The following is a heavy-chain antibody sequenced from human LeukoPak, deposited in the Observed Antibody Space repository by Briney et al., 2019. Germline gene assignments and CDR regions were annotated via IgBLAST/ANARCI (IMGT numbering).Heavy chain of an antibody. D-gene: IGHD6-13*01. J-gene: IGHJ4*02. CDR3: TRLSSAATGTLDY. V-gene: IGHV3-73*01. Sequence: GGSLRLSCAASGFTFSGPAMHWVRQASGRGLEWVGRIGSKASGYAAAYAASVEGRFTISRDDSKNTAYLQMNSLKTEDTAVYYCTRLSSAATGTLDYWGQGTLVTVSS. CDR1: GFTFSGPA. CDR2: IGSKASGYAA.